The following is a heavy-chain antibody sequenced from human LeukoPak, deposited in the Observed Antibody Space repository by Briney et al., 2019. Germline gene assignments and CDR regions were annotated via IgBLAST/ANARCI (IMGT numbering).Heavy chain of an antibody. D-gene: IGHD3-9*01. J-gene: IGHJ5*02. CDR3: ARGVDYDILTTGNWFDP. CDR1: GGTFSSYA. Sequence: GASVKVSCKACGGTFSSYAISWVRQAPGQGLEWMGRIIPILGIANYAQKFQGRVTITADKSTSTAYMELSSLRSEDTAVYYCARGVDYDILTTGNWFDPWGQGTLVTVSS. CDR2: IIPILGIA. V-gene: IGHV1-69*04.